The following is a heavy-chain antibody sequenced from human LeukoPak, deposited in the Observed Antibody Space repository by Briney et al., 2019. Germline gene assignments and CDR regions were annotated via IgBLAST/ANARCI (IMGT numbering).Heavy chain of an antibody. D-gene: IGHD1-26*01. CDR3: AAMYSGSYSYYFDY. CDR2: ISAYNGNT. V-gene: IGHV1-18*01. Sequence: ASVKVSCKASGYTFTSYGISWVRQAPGQGLEWMGWISAYNGNTNYAQKFQGRVTITADKSTSTAYMELSSLRSEDTAVYYCAAMYSGSYSYYFDYWGQGTLATVSS. J-gene: IGHJ4*02. CDR1: GYTFTSYG.